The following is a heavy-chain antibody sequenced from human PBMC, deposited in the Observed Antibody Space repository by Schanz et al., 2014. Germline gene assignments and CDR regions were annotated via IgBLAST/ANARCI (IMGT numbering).Heavy chain of an antibody. CDR1: GGSFSSNY. J-gene: IGHJ6*02. D-gene: IGHD6-13*01. CDR3: AREEGWGIAAAGPKHYYYGMDV. V-gene: IGHV4-34*02. Sequence: QVQLQQWGAGLLKPSETLSLTCAVYGGSFSSNYWSWIRQPPGKGLEWIGEINQSGTTNYNPSLKSRVTMSVDPSKNQISLKLGSVTAEDTAVYYCAREEGWGIAAAGPKHYYYGMDVWGQGTTVTVPS. CDR2: INQSGTT.